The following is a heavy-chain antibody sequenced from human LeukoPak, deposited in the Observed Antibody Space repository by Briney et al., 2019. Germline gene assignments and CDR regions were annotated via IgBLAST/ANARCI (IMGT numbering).Heavy chain of an antibody. J-gene: IGHJ5*02. Sequence: SETLSLTCAVYGGSFSGYYWSWIRQTPGKGLEWIGEINHSGSTYYNPSLKSRVTISVDTSKNQFSLKLSSVTAADTAVYYCARAGYCSGGSCYSKDWFDPWGQGTLVTVSS. CDR3: ARAGYCSGGSCYSKDWFDP. D-gene: IGHD2-15*01. V-gene: IGHV4-34*01. CDR2: INHSGST. CDR1: GGSFSGYY.